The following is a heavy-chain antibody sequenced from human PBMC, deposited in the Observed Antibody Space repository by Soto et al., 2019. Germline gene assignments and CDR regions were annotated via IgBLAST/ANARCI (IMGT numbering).Heavy chain of an antibody. CDR3: ASYGTYGSSRYGMDV. V-gene: IGHV1-69*01. J-gene: IGHJ6*02. CDR1: GGSFETFI. D-gene: IGHD3-10*01. CDR2: VVPILGTP. Sequence: QVQLVQSGAEVKEPGSSVKVSCKASGGSFETFIMNWVRQTPGRGLEWMGGVVPILGTPTYAERFKGKVKISATQSAGRTHMEVTRLRSEDSGIYDCASYGTYGSSRYGMDVWGQGMTVIVSS.